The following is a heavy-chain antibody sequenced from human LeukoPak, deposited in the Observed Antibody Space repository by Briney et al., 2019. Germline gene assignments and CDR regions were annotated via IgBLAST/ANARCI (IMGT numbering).Heavy chain of an antibody. V-gene: IGHV1-46*01. CDR2: INPSGGST. CDR3: ARGGWAGGNHLVDY. Sequence: ASVKVSCKASGYTFTNYYMHWVRQAPGQGLEWMGIINPSGGSTTYAQKFQGRVTMTRGTSTSTVYTELSSLRSEDTAVYSCARGGWAGGNHLVDYWGQGTLVTVSS. D-gene: IGHD4-23*01. CDR1: GYTFTNYY. J-gene: IGHJ4*02.